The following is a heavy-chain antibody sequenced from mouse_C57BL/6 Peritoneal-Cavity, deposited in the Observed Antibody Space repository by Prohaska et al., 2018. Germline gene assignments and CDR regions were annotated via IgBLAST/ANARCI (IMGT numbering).Heavy chain of an antibody. D-gene: IGHD2-1*01. CDR3: MRYGNYWYFDV. CDR2: INSDGSAI. Sequence: EVQLLETGGGLVHPGGSRGLSCEGSGFTFSGFWMSWVRQTPWKTLEWIGDINSDGSAINYAPSIKDRFTIFRDNDKSSLYLQMSNVRSEDTATYFCMRYGNYWYFDVWGTGTTVTVSS. J-gene: IGHJ1*03. V-gene: IGHV11-2*01. CDR1: GFTFSGFW.